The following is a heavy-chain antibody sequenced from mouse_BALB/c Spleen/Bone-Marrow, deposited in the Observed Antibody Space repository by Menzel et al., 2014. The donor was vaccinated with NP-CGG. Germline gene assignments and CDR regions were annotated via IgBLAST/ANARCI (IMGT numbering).Heavy chain of an antibody. Sequence: EVQLVESGGGLVKSGGSLKLSCAASGFSFNSYGMSWVRQTPEKRLEWVATISGGGSYTFYPDSVKGRFTISRDNAKNNLYLQLSSLRSEDTALYYCARHAYYDQTEVSFVYWRQGTLVTVSA. J-gene: IGHJ3*01. CDR1: GFSFNSYG. CDR3: ARHAYYDQTEVSFVY. D-gene: IGHD2-4*01. V-gene: IGHV5-9-2*01. CDR2: ISGGGSYT.